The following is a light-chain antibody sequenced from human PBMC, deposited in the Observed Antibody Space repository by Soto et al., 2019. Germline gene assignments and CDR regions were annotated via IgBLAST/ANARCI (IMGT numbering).Light chain of an antibody. V-gene: IGKV3-20*01. CDR1: QSVTSTY. CDR2: AAS. J-gene: IGKJ1*01. Sequence: DIVLAQSPGTLSLSPGERATLSCRASQSVTSTYLSWYQQKPGQAPRLLFYAASSRAMGVPDRFTGSGSGTDFTLTINRLEPEDFAVYYCQHYGRSPTFGPGTKVDNK. CDR3: QHYGRSPT.